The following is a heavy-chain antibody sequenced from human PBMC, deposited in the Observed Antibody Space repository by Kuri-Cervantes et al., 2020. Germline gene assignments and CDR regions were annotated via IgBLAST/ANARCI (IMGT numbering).Heavy chain of an antibody. CDR3: ARLDFDGFDY. V-gene: IGHV3-48*02. Sequence: GGSLRLSCAASGFTVSSNYMSWVRQAPGKGLEWVSYISTSSSPIYYADSVKGRFTISRDNAKNSLYLQMNSLRDEDTAVYYCARLDFDGFDYWGQGTLVTVSS. CDR1: GFTVSSNY. D-gene: IGHD3-9*01. J-gene: IGHJ4*02. CDR2: ISTSSSPI.